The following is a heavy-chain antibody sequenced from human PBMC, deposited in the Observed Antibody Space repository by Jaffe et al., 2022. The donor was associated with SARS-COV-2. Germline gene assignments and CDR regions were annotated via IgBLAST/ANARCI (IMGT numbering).Heavy chain of an antibody. V-gene: IGHV2-70*13. Sequence: QVTLRESGPALVKATQTLTLTCTFSGFSLSTSGLCVSWIRQPPGKALEWLARIDWDDDKYYNTSLKTRLTISKDTSKNQVVLTMTNMDPVDTATYYCARGTVWFGDLDAFDIWGQGTMVTVS. CDR2: IDWDDDK. CDR1: GFSLSTSGLC. CDR3: ARGTVWFGDLDAFDI. D-gene: IGHD3-10*01. J-gene: IGHJ3*02.